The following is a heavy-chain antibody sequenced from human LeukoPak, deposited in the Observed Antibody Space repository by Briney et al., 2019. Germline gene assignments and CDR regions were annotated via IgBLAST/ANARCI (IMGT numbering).Heavy chain of an antibody. V-gene: IGHV3-23*01. J-gene: IGHJ4*02. CDR2: ISGSGGST. CDR3: AKVRMGSSIFDY. CDR1: RFTFSSYG. Sequence: GGSLRLSCAASRFTFSSYGMSWVRQAPGKGLEWVSGISGSGGSTYYADSVKGRFTISRDNSKNTLYLQMNSLRAEDTAVYYCAKVRMGSSIFDYWGQGTLVTVSS. D-gene: IGHD6-13*01.